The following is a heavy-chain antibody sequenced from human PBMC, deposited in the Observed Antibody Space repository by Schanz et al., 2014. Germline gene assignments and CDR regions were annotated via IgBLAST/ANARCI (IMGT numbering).Heavy chain of an antibody. CDR1: GFTFSSYA. V-gene: IGHV3-30*04. J-gene: IGHJ4*02. D-gene: IGHD1-26*01. CDR3: AKGRTVWSGSDRKYYFDY. Sequence: QVQLVESGGGVVQPGRSLRLSCAASGFTFSSYAMHWVRQAPGKGLEWVALISYDGNNKYYADSVKGRYTISRDNSKNTLYLQMNSLRAEDTAIYYCAKGRTVWSGSDRKYYFDYWGQGTLVTVSS. CDR2: ISYDGNNK.